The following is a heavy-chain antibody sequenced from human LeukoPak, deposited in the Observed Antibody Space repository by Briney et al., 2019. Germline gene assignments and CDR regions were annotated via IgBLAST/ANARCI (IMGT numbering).Heavy chain of an antibody. D-gene: IGHD2-8*01. Sequence: SVKVSCKASGGTFSNYAVSWVRQAPGQGLERMGGIIPIFGTPNYPQKFQGRVTINTDESASTAYMELSSLRSDDTAVYYCARETREYAIDYWGQGTPVTVSS. V-gene: IGHV1-69*05. CDR3: ARETREYAIDY. CDR2: IIPIFGTP. CDR1: GGTFSNYA. J-gene: IGHJ4*02.